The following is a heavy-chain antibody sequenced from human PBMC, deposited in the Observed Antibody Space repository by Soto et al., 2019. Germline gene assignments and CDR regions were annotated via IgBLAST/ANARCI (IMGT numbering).Heavy chain of an antibody. J-gene: IGHJ6*02. CDR3: ARYSSSSFSYYYYGMDV. Sequence: GESLKISWKSSGYSFTSYWIGWVRQMPGKGLEWMGIIYPGDSDTRYSPSFQGQVTISADKSISTAYLQWSSLKASDTAMYYCARYSSSSFSYYYYGMDVWGQGTTVTVSS. D-gene: IGHD6-6*01. CDR2: IYPGDSDT. CDR1: GYSFTSYW. V-gene: IGHV5-51*01.